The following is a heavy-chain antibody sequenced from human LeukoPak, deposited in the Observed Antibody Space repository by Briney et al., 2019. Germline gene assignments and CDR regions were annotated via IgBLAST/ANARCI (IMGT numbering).Heavy chain of an antibody. CDR1: GFTFSSYG. CDR2: IRYDGSNK. V-gene: IGHV3-30*02. D-gene: IGHD1-26*01. J-gene: IGHJ4*02. CDR3: AKDWDSGSYFADY. Sequence: GGSLRLSCAASGFTFSSYGMHWVRQAPGKGLEWVAFIRYDGSNKYYADSVKGRFTISRDDSKNTLYLQMNSLGAEDTALYYCAKDWDSGSYFADYWGQGTLVTVSS.